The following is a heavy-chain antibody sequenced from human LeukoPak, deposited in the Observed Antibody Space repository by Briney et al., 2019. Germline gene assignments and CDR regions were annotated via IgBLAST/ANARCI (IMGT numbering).Heavy chain of an antibody. CDR3: ARHAESGSDRFDY. Sequence: PSQTLSLTCTVSGGSISSGSYYWSWIRQPPGKGLEWIGYIYYSGSTNYNPSLKSRVTISVDMSKNQFSLKLSSVTAADTAVYYCARHAESGSDRFDYWGQGTLVTVSS. V-gene: IGHV4-61*01. J-gene: IGHJ4*02. D-gene: IGHD5-12*01. CDR2: IYYSGST. CDR1: GGSISSGSYY.